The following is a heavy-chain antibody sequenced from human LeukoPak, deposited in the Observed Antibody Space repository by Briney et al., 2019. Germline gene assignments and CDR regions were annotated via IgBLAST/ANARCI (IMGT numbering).Heavy chain of an antibody. CDR1: GFTFSSYW. D-gene: IGHD3-22*01. CDR2: IKQDGSEK. J-gene: IGHJ3*02. Sequence: GGSLRLSCAASGFTFSSYWMSWVRQAPGKGLEWVANIKQDGSEKYYVDSVKGRFTISRDNAKNSLYLQMNSLRAEDTAVYYCARYYDSSGYYYGDAFDIWGQGTMVTVSS. V-gene: IGHV3-7*01. CDR3: ARYYDSSGYYYGDAFDI.